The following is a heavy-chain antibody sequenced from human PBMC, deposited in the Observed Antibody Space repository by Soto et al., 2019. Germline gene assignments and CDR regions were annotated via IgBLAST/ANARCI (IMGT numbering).Heavy chain of an antibody. CDR3: ARESEDLTSNFDY. Sequence: SGGSLRLSCAASGFTFTRYSMNWVRQAPGKGLEWVSSISSTTNYIYYGDSMKGRFTISRDNAKNSLYLEMNSLRAEDTAVYYCARESEDLTSNFDYWGQGTLVTVSS. V-gene: IGHV3-21*06. CDR1: GFTFTRYS. CDR2: ISSTTNYI. J-gene: IGHJ4*02.